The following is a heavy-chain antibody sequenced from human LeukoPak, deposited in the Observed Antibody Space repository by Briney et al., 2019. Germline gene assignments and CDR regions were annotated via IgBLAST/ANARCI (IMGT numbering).Heavy chain of an antibody. CDR3: ARGDVVVVPAAHDAFDI. J-gene: IGHJ3*02. V-gene: IGHV1-69*13. D-gene: IGHD2-2*01. CDR1: GGTFSSYA. CDR2: IIPIFGTA. Sequence: SVKPCCKASGGTFSSYAISWVRQAPGQGLEWTGGIIPIFGTANYAQKFQGRVTITADESTSTAYMELSSLRSEDTAVYYCARGDVVVVPAAHDAFDIWGQGTTVIVSS.